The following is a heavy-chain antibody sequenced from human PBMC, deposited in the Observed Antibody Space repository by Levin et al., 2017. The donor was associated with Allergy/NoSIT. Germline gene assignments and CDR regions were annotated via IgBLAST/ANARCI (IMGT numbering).Heavy chain of an antibody. D-gene: IGHD2-2*01. V-gene: IGHV3-73*01. CDR1: GFTFSGSA. J-gene: IGHJ4*02. CDR3: TRAAIVDYVLEN. CDR2: IRSKANSYAT. Sequence: PSETLSLTCAASGFTFSGSAMHWVRQASGKGLEWVGRIRSKANSYATAYAASVKGRFTISRDDSKNTAYLQMNSLKTEDTAVYYCTRAAIVDYVLENWGQGTLVTVSS.